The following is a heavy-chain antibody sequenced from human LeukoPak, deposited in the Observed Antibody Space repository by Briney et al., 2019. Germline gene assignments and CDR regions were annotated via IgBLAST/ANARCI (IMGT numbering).Heavy chain of an antibody. D-gene: IGHD6-13*01. Sequence: GGSLRLSCAASGFTFSSYAMSWVRQAPGKGLEWVSSISNSGGRTFYTDSVKGRFTISRDNSKITLYLQMNSLRAEDTAVYYCARRPLGAAAVYWGQGTLVTVSS. CDR2: ISNSGGRT. V-gene: IGHV3-23*01. CDR1: GFTFSSYA. CDR3: ARRPLGAAAVY. J-gene: IGHJ4*02.